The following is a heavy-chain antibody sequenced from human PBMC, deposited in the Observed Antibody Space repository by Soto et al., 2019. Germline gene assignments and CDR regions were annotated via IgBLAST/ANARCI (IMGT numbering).Heavy chain of an antibody. CDR3: AHRPGDWSLFDY. CDR1: GFSLSTSGVG. CDR2: IYWDDDK. J-gene: IGHJ4*02. Sequence: QITLKESGPTLVKPTQTLTLTCTFSGFSLSTSGVGVGWIRQPPGKALEWLALIYWDDDKRYSPSLKSRLTITKHTSKHQVVLTMTNMDPVDTATYYCAHRPGDWSLFDYWGQGTLVTVSS. D-gene: IGHD3-9*01. V-gene: IGHV2-5*02.